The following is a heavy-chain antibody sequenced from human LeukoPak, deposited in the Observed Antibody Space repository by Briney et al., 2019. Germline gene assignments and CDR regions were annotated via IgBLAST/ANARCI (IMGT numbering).Heavy chain of an antibody. CDR2: INGRGGST. V-gene: IGHV3-23*01. CDR3: AKDSHLDWFDP. J-gene: IGHJ5*02. CDR1: GFTFSSYA. Sequence: GGSLRLSCAASGFTFSSYAMSWVRQAPGKGLGWVSSINGRGGSTYYADSVKGRFTISRDNSKNTLYLQMNSLRAEDTAVYYCAKDSHLDWFDPWGQGTLVTVSS.